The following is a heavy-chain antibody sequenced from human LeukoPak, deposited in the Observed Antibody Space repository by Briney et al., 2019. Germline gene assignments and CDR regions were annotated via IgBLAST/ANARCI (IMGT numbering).Heavy chain of an antibody. J-gene: IGHJ4*02. Sequence: SETLSLTCTVSGGSISPYYWSWLRQPPGKGLEWIGYISYSGSTKNNPSLKSRVTISVDTSKNQFSLKLSSVTAADTAVYYCASGSGYYLFWGQGTLVTVSS. V-gene: IGHV4-59*01. D-gene: IGHD3-22*01. CDR2: ISYSGST. CDR1: GGSISPYY. CDR3: ASGSGYYLF.